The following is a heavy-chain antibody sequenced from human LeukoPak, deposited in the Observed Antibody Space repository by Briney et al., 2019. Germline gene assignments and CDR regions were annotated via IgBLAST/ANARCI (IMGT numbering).Heavy chain of an antibody. J-gene: IGHJ4*02. D-gene: IGHD5-18*01. CDR2: IYHSGST. CDR3: ARKGYTYGTFDY. V-gene: IGHV4-4*02. CDR1: GDSISSHYW. Sequence: SGTLSLTCAVSGDSISSHYWWCWVRQPPGKGLEWIGEIYHSGSTNYNPSLKSRVTISVDKSKNQFSPKLTSLTAADTAVYYCARKGYTYGTFDYWGLGTLVTVSS.